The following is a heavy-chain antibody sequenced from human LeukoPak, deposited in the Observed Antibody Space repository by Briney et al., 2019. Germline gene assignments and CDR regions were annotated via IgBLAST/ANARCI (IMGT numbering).Heavy chain of an antibody. CDR2: IYYSGST. CDR1: GGSISSSSYY. Sequence: SQTLSLTCTVSGGSISSSSYYWGWIRQPPGKGLEWIGSIYYSGSTYYNPSLKSRVTISVDTSKNQFSLKPSSVTAADTAVYYCARGRSNYYGMDVWGQGTTVTVSS. CDR3: ARGRSNYYGMDV. V-gene: IGHV4-39*01. D-gene: IGHD1-26*01. J-gene: IGHJ6*02.